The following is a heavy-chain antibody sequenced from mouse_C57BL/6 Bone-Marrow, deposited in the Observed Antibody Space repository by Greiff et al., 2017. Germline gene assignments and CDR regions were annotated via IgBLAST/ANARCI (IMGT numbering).Heavy chain of an antibody. CDR1: GIDFSRYW. CDR2: INPDSSTI. CDR3: AREDDYGAFAY. J-gene: IGHJ3*01. V-gene: IGHV4-1*01. Sequence: EVKVVESGGGLVQPGGSLTLSCAASGIDFSRYWMSWVRRAPGKGLEWIGEINPDSSTINYAPSLKDKFIISRDNAKNTLYLQMSKVRSEDTDLYYCAREDDYGAFAYWGQGTLVTVSA. D-gene: IGHD2-4*01.